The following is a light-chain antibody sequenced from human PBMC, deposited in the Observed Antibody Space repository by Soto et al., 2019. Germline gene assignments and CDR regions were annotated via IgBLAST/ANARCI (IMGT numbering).Light chain of an antibody. J-gene: IGKJ1*01. CDR3: QQYNNWPPT. CDR1: QSVSGN. V-gene: IGKV3D-15*01. CDR2: GAS. Sequence: EIVMTQSPATLSVSPGERASLSCRASQSVSGNLAWYQQKPGQAPRLLMYGASTRATGISARFSGSGSGTECPLTISSLQSEDFPVYYCQQYNNWPPTFVQGTKVEIK.